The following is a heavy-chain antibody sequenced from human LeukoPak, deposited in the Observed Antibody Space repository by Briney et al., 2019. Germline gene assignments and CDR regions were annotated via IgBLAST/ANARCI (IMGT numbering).Heavy chain of an antibody. CDR2: IYPGDSDT. CDR3: ARRRGSYYPDAFDI. Sequence: GESLKISCKGSGYRFTNYWIGWVRQMPGKGLEWMGIIYPGDSDTRYSPSFQGQVTILADKSISIAYLQWSSLKASDTAMYYCARRRGSYYPDAFDIWGPGTMVTVSS. CDR1: GYRFTNYW. J-gene: IGHJ3*02. D-gene: IGHD1-26*01. V-gene: IGHV5-51*01.